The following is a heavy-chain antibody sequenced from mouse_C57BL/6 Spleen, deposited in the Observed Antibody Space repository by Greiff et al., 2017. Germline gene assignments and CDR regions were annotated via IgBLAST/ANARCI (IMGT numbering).Heavy chain of an antibody. CDR3: ARGDYHYFDY. CDR1: GFTFSSYA. Sequence: EVKLMESGGGLVKPGGSLKLSCAASGFTFSSYAMSWVRQTPETRLEWVATLSDGGSYTYYPDNVKGRFTISRDNAKNHLYLQMSHLKSEDTAIYYWARGDYHYFDYWGQGTTLTVSS. V-gene: IGHV5-4*03. J-gene: IGHJ2*01. D-gene: IGHD2-4*01. CDR2: LSDGGSYT.